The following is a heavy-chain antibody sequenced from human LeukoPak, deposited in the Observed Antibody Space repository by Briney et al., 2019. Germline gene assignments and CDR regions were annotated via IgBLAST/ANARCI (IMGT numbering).Heavy chain of an antibody. Sequence: PGGSLRLSCAASGFTFSSYSMNWVRQAPGKGLEWVSAISGSGGSTYYADSVKGRFTISRDNSKNTLYLQMNSLRADDTAVWVILGFSFNPWGCWGQENLVTVSS. CDR3: LGFSFNPWGC. J-gene: IGHJ4*02. D-gene: IGHD3-3*01. CDR2: ISGSGGST. V-gene: IGHV3-23*01. CDR1: GFTFSSYS.